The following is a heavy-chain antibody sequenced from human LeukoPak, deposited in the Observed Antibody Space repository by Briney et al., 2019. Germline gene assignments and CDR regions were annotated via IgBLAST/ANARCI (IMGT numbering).Heavy chain of an antibody. J-gene: IGHJ4*02. D-gene: IGHD5-18*01. Sequence: PSETLSLTCTVSGGSISSSSYYWNWIRQPPGKGLEWIGYISYTGSADYNPSLKSRVTISVDTSKNQFSLKVTSLTAADTAVYYCARDKQPGDYWGQGTLVTVSS. CDR2: ISYTGSA. CDR3: ARDKQPGDY. CDR1: GGSISSSSYY. V-gene: IGHV4-61*01.